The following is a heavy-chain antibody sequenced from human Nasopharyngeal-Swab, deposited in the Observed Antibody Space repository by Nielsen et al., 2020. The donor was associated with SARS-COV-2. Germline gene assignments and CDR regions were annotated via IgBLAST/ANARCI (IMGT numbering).Heavy chain of an antibody. CDR2: INSDGSST. CDR3: ARDRGYYDSSGYGAKQQNLYYYYYGMDV. D-gene: IGHD3-22*01. J-gene: IGHJ6*02. Sequence: GGSLRLSCAASGFTFSSYWMHWVRQAPVKGLVWVSRINSDGSSTSYADSVKGRFTISRDNAKNTVYLQMNSLRAEDTAVYYCARDRGYYDSSGYGAKQQNLYYYYYGMDVWGQGTTVTVSS. CDR1: GFTFSSYW. V-gene: IGHV3-74*01.